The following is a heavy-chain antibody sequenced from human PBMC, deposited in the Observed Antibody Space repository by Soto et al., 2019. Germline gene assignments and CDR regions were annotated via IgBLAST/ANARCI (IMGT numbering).Heavy chain of an antibody. Sequence: QVQLVQSGAEVKKPGSSVKVSCKASGGTFSSYAISWVRQAPGQGLEWMGGIIPIFGTANYAQKFQGRVTSTADESTSTAYMELSSRRSEDTAVYYCARSRNYDFWSGWFDPWGQGTLVTVSS. V-gene: IGHV1-69*01. CDR3: ARSRNYDFWSGWFDP. CDR2: IIPIFGTA. D-gene: IGHD3-3*01. CDR1: GGTFSSYA. J-gene: IGHJ5*02.